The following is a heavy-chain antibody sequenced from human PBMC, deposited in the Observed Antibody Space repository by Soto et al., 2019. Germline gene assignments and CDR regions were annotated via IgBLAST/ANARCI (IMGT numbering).Heavy chain of an antibody. Sequence: QVQLVQSGAEVKKPGASVKVSCKASGYTFTGYYMHWVRQAPGQGLEWMGWINPHRGGTNYAQKFEGRVTMTRDTSISTDYLELSGLRSDDTAVYYYASERDSSSSYYYGMDVWRQGTTVTVSS. D-gene: IGHD6-6*01. CDR1: GYTFTGYY. V-gene: IGHV1-2*02. CDR2: INPHRGGT. J-gene: IGHJ6*02. CDR3: ASERDSSSSYYYGMDV.